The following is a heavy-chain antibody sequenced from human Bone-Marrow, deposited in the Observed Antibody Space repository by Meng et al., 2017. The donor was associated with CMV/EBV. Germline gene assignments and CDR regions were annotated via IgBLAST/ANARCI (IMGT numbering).Heavy chain of an antibody. CDR1: GYTFTGYY. V-gene: IGHV1-2*02. Sequence: ASVKVSCKASGYTFTGYYMHWVRQAPGQGLEWMGWINPNSGGTNYAQKFHGRVTMTRDTSIITAYLDLSSLRSDDTAVYYCARLITASGDYWGQGTQVTGLL. D-gene: IGHD1-20*01. J-gene: IGHJ4*02. CDR3: ARLITASGDY. CDR2: INPNSGGT.